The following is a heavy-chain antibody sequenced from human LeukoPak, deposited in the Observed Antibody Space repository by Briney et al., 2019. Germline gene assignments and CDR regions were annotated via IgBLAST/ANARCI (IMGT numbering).Heavy chain of an antibody. D-gene: IGHD3-22*01. J-gene: IGHJ4*02. V-gene: IGHV3-30*02. CDR1: GITFSTDG. Sequence: GGSLRLSCAASGITFSTDGMHWVRQAPGKGLEWVSFIRYDGSNKYYADSVKGRFTISRDNSKNTLYLQMNSLKTEDTAVYYCTTEYNFNYYDSSGYYYWGQGTLVTVSS. CDR2: IRYDGSNK. CDR3: TTEYNFNYYDSSGYYY.